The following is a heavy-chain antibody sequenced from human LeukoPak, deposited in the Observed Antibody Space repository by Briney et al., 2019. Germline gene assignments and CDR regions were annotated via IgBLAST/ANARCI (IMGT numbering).Heavy chain of an antibody. Sequence: GGSLRLSCTASGFTFSSYAMSWVRQAPGKRLEWVSAISSSGGNTYYADSEQGRFTISRDNPKNTLYLQMNSLRAEGTAMYYCTKVSDYYEPRDYWGQGTLVTVSS. CDR3: TKVSDYYEPRDY. J-gene: IGHJ4*02. CDR1: GFTFSSYA. V-gene: IGHV3-23*01. CDR2: ISSSGGNT. D-gene: IGHD3-22*01.